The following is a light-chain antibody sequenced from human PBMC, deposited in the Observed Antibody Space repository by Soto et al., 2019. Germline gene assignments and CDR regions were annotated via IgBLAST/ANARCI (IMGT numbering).Light chain of an antibody. J-gene: IGKJ4*01. CDR3: QQYGSSPLT. V-gene: IGKV3-20*01. CDR1: QSVSSSY. CDR2: GAS. Sequence: EIVLTQSPGTLSLSPGERATLSCRASQSVSSSYLAWYQQKPGQAPRLLIYGASSRPHGIPDRFSGSGSETDFTLTIRRLQPEDFAVYYCQQYGSSPLTFGGGTKLEIK.